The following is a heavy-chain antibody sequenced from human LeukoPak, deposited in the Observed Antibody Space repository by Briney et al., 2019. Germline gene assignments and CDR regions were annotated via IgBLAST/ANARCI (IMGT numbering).Heavy chain of an antibody. J-gene: IGHJ4*02. CDR1: GSTFSSYA. CDR2: IIPILGIA. V-gene: IGHV1-69*04. D-gene: IGHD5-24*01. CDR3: AVVEMATIINI. Sequence: ASVKVSCKASGSTFSSYAISWVRQAPGQGLEWMGRIIPILGIANYAQKFQGRVTFTADKSTSTAYMELSSLRSEDTAVYYCAVVEMATIINIWGQGTLVTVSS.